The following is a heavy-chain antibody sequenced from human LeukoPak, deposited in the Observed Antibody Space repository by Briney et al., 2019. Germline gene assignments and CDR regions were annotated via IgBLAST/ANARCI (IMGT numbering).Heavy chain of an antibody. J-gene: IGHJ4*02. CDR2: INHSGST. D-gene: IGHD4-17*01. Sequence: SETLSLTCTVSGGSISSGGYCWSWIRQHPGKGLEWIGEINHSGSTNYNPSLKSRVTISVDTSKNQFSLKLSSVTAADTAVYYCARETTTVTNPEKYYFDYWGQGTLVTVSS. V-gene: IGHV4-39*07. CDR1: GGSISSGGYC. CDR3: ARETTTVTNPEKYYFDY.